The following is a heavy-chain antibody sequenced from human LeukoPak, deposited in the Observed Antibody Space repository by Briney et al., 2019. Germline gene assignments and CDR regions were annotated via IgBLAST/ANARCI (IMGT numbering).Heavy chain of an antibody. CDR3: ASQDGYNIFDP. V-gene: IGHV4-59*01. CDR2: IYYSGST. Sequence: PSETLSLTCTVSGVSISSYYWSWIRQPPGKGLEWIGYIYYSGSTNYNPSLKSRVTISVDTSKNQFSLKLSSVTAADTAVYYCASQDGYNIFDPWGQGTLVTVSS. J-gene: IGHJ5*02. CDR1: GVSISSYY. D-gene: IGHD5-24*01.